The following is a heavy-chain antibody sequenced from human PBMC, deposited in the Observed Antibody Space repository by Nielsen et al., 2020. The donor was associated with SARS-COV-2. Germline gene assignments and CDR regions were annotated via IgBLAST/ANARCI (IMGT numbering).Heavy chain of an antibody. D-gene: IGHD1-26*01. J-gene: IGHJ3*02. V-gene: IGHV3-30-3*01. CDR1: GFTFSSYA. CDR2: ISYDGSNK. Sequence: GGSLRLSCAASGFTFSSYAMHWVRQAPGKGLEWVAVISYDGSNKYYADSVKGRFTIFRDNSKNTLYLQMNSLRAEDTAVYYCARARHGSYLDAFDIWGQGTMVTVSS. CDR3: ARARHGSYLDAFDI.